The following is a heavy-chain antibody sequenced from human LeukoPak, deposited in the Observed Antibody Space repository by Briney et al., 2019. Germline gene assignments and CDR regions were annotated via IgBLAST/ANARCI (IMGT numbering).Heavy chain of an antibody. J-gene: IGHJ6*02. Sequence: SETLSLTCTVSGGSISSYYWSWIRQPPGKGLEWIGYIYYSGSTNYNPSLKSRVTISVDTSKNQFSLKLSSVTAADTAVYYCARVSAAIRYYNYYGMDVWGQGTTVTVSS. CDR2: IYYSGST. CDR1: GGSISSYY. D-gene: IGHD2-2*02. CDR3: ARVSAAIRYYNYYGMDV. V-gene: IGHV4-59*01.